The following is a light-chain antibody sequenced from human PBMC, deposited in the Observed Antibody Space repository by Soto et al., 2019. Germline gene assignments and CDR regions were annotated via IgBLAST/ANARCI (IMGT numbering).Light chain of an antibody. V-gene: IGLV1-44*01. CDR1: GSSIGTNT. J-gene: IGLJ2*01. Sequence: SVMTQPPSASGTPGQRVTISCSGSGSSIGTNTVNWYRQLPGTAPKLLIYDNDQRPSGVPDRFSGSKSGTSASLAISGLQSEDEADYYCAAWDGSLNNVLFGGGTKLTVL. CDR2: DND. CDR3: AAWDGSLNNVL.